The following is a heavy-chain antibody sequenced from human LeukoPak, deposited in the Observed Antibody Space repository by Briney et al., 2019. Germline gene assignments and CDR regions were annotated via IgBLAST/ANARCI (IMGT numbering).Heavy chain of an antibody. J-gene: IGHJ4*02. D-gene: IGHD3-10*01. Sequence: SETLSLTCSVSGGSISNNYWSWIRQPPGKGLEWIGNIYSGSTNYNPSLKSRVTISVDTSKSQFSLKLSSVTAADTAVYYCAREDGSGTYYNSWGQGTLVTVSS. CDR3: AREDGSGTYYNS. V-gene: IGHV4-59*01. CDR1: GGSISNNY. CDR2: IYSGST.